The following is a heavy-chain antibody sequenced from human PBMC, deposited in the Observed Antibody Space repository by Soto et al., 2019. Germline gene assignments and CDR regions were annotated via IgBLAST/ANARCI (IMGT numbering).Heavy chain of an antibody. Sequence: QVQLVQSGAEVKKPGSSVKVSCKASGGTFRSYAISWVRQAPGQGFEWMGGSIPIFGTAKYAQKFQGRVTLTADESTSTAYMELSSLISEDTAVYFCARQGVATWGQGTLVTVSS. V-gene: IGHV1-69*01. D-gene: IGHD5-12*01. CDR2: SIPIFGTA. J-gene: IGHJ4*02. CDR1: GGTFRSYA. CDR3: ARQGVAT.